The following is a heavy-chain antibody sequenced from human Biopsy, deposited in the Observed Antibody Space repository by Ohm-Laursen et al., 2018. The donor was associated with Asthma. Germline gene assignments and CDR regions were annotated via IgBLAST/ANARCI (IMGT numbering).Heavy chain of an antibody. Sequence: ATQTLTLTWTFAAFSFSTYGVGVGWIRQSPRKALEWLALINLNDNKRYSPSLKSRLTITKDTSTNLVVLTMSNMDTVDTATYYCAHRRHGPSVEYYYDSSGYSPFDYWGQGTLVPVSS. CDR1: AFSFSTYGVG. CDR2: INLNDNK. D-gene: IGHD3-22*01. V-gene: IGHV2-5*01. J-gene: IGHJ4*02. CDR3: AHRRHGPSVEYYYDSSGYSPFDY.